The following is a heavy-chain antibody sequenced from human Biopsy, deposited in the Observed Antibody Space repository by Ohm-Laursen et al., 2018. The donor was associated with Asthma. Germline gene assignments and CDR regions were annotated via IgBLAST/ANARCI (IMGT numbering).Heavy chain of an antibody. CDR2: VSSDGHNK. CDR3: ARQSGQDYGDSSGFDI. J-gene: IGHJ3*02. V-gene: IGHV3-30*03. CDR1: GFVFSQCG. Sequence: SLRLSCAASGFVFSQCGMHWVRQGPGKGLEWVALVSSDGHNKYYEDSVKGRFTISRDNSRNRLYLQINRLTAEDSAVYFCARQSGQDYGDSSGFDIWGQGTKVAVS. D-gene: IGHD3-22*01.